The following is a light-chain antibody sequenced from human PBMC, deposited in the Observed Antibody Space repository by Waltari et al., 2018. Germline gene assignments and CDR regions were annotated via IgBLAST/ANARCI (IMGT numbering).Light chain of an antibody. CDR3: AAWDDSLNGRV. CDR2: SNN. CDR1: RSNIGSNT. J-gene: IGLJ3*02. Sequence: QSVLTQPPSASGTPGQRVTISCSGSRSNIGSNTVNWYQQLPGTAPTLLIYSNNQRPSGVPDRFSGSKSGTSASLAISGLQSEDEADYYCAAWDDSLNGRVFGGGTKLTVL. V-gene: IGLV1-44*01.